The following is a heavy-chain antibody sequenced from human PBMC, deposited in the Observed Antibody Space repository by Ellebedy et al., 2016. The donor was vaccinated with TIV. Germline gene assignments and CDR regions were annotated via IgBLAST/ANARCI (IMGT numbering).Heavy chain of an antibody. J-gene: IGHJ4*02. Sequence: PGGSLRLSCEASGFSFRYAWMSWVRQAPGKGLEWVSLMYSAGSAYYADSVKGRFTISRDSSKNTLYLQMNSLRVEDTAIYYCAGLGALDYWGQGTLVTVSS. CDR2: MYSAGSA. CDR3: AGLGALDY. V-gene: IGHV3-66*04. D-gene: IGHD3-16*01. CDR1: GFSFRYAW.